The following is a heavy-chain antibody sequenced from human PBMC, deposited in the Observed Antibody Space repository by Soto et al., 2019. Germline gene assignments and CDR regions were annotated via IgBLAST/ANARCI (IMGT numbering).Heavy chain of an antibody. CDR2: IFSNDEK. V-gene: IGHV2-26*01. CDR1: GFSLSNARMG. Sequence: QVTLKEAGPVLVKPTETLTLTCTVSGFSLSNARMGVSWIRQPPGKALEWLAHIFSNDEKSYSTSLKSRLTISKDTSKSQVVLTMTNMDPGDTATYYCARIGAVAGPFDYWGQGTLVTVSS. D-gene: IGHD6-19*01. CDR3: ARIGAVAGPFDY. J-gene: IGHJ4*02.